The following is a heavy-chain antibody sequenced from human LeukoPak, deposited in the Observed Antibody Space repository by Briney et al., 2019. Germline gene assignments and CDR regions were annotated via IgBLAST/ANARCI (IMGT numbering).Heavy chain of an antibody. CDR1: GGPISSYY. CDR3: ARDGGAAAGFDY. Sequence: SETLSLTCTVSGGPISSYYWSWIRQPAGKGLEWIGRIYTSGSTKYNPFLKSGVTISVDKSKNQFSLKLSSVTAADTAVYYCARDGGAAAGFDYWGQGTLVTVSS. CDR2: IYTSGST. D-gene: IGHD6-13*01. J-gene: IGHJ4*02. V-gene: IGHV4-4*07.